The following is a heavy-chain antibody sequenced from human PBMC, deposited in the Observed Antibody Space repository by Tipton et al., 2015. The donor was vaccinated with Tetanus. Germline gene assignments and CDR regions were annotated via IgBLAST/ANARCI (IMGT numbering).Heavy chain of an antibody. Sequence: TLSLTCAVYGGSLRGYYWSWIRQSPGKGLEWIGEINESGSTSYSPSLKSRVLISVDTSRDQFSLTLRSATAADTATYYCARAFRGYGSAWGQGALVTVSS. D-gene: IGHD5-18*01. CDR3: ARAFRGYGSA. CDR2: INESGST. V-gene: IGHV4-34*01. CDR1: GGSLRGYY. J-gene: IGHJ5*02.